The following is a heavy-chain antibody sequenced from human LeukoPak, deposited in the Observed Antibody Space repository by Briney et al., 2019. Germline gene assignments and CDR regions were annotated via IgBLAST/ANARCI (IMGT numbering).Heavy chain of an antibody. CDR3: TRDLLDYDVSTGLHHYYIDV. V-gene: IGHV3-23*01. CDR2: VSVGGATT. J-gene: IGHJ6*02. CDR1: DFSLPNSV. D-gene: IGHD3-9*01. Sequence: TGGSLRLSCSGSDFSLPNSVMSWVRQAPGKGLEWVSRVSVGGATTYYADSVKGRFTISRDNSKNTLLLQMNSLTVEDSAVYFCTRDLLDYDVSTGLHHYYIDVWGQGTTVTVSS.